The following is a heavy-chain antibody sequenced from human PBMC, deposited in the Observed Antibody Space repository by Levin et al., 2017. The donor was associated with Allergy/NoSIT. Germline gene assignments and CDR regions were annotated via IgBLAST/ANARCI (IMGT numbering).Heavy chain of an antibody. D-gene: IGHD3-3*01. CDR2: ISSSSSYI. CDR3: ARASREERHDFWSGLALFDY. CDR1: GFTFSSYS. J-gene: IGHJ4*02. V-gene: IGHV3-21*01. Sequence: GGSLRLSCAASGFTFSSYSMNWVRQAPGKGLEWVSSISSSSSYIYYADSVKGRFTFSRDNAKNSLYLQMNSLRAEDTAVYYCARASREERHDFWSGLALFDYWGQGTLVTVSS.